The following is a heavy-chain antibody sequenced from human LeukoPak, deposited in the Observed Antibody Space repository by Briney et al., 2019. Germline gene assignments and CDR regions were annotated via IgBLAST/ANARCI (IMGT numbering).Heavy chain of an antibody. J-gene: IGHJ4*02. Sequence: ASVKVSCKASGGTFSSYAISWVRQAPGQGLEWMAIINPSGGSTSHAQKFQGRVTMTRDTSTSTVYMELSSLRSEDTAVYYCARARSNYEGLDYWGQGTLVTVSS. CDR1: GGTFSSYA. D-gene: IGHD1-26*01. CDR3: ARARSNYEGLDY. CDR2: INPSGGST. V-gene: IGHV1-46*01.